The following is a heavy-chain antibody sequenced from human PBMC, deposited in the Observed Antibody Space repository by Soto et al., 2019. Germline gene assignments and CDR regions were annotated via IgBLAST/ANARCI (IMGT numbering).Heavy chain of an antibody. V-gene: IGHV4-31*03. CDR1: GGSISSGGDY. Sequence: QVQLQESGPGLVKPSQTLSLTCTVSGGSISSGGDYWSWIRQHPGKGMEWIGYIYYSGSTYYNPSLKCRVTISVDASKSQFSLKLGSVTAADTAVYYCARFTDDYGDYCVDYWGQGTLVTVSS. J-gene: IGHJ4*02. D-gene: IGHD4-17*01. CDR2: IYYSGST. CDR3: ARFTDDYGDYCVDY.